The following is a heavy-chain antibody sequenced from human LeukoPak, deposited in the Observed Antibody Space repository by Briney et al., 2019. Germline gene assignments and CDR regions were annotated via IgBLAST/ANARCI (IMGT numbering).Heavy chain of an antibody. CDR2: IIPIFGTP. J-gene: IGHJ1*01. D-gene: IGHD2-2*01. Sequence: SVKLSCKASGGTFSSYTINSVRQAPGQGLEWMGGIIPIFGTPKYAQKFQGRVTITADESTSTAYMHRSSLPSEDPSMYYCASAAINREYFQHWGQGTLVTVSS. CDR3: ASAAINREYFQH. V-gene: IGHV1-69*01. CDR1: GGTFSSYT.